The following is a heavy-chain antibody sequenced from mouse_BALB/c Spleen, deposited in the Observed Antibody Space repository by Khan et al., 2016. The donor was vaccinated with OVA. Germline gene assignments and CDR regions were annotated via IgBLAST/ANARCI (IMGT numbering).Heavy chain of an antibody. V-gene: IGHV9-4*02. CDR3: AGGEAVYYRKDGGAMDY. J-gene: IGHJ4*01. D-gene: IGHD2-12*01. CDR2: INTHSGVP. CDR1: GYTFTTAA. Sequence: QIQLVQSGPELKKPGETVRISCKASGYTFTTAAIQWVQQMPGKGLKWIGWINTHSGVPKYAEDFKGRIAFSLEISVSTAYLQITNLTNEDTATCVSAGGEAVYYRKDGGAMDYWGQGTSVTVSS.